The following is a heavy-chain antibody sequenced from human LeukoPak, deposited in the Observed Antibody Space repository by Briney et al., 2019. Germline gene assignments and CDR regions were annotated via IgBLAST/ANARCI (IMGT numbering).Heavy chain of an antibody. J-gene: IGHJ4*02. D-gene: IGHD6-13*01. Sequence: GGTLRLSCAASGFSFSSTAMNWVRQAPGKGLEWVSASGTDGDTYYADSVQGRFTISRDNSRNTLYLQMTSLRADDTAVYYCAKKTPGTYPFDYWGQGTLVTASP. V-gene: IGHV3-23*01. CDR3: AKKTPGTYPFDY. CDR2: SGTDGDT. CDR1: GFSFSSTA.